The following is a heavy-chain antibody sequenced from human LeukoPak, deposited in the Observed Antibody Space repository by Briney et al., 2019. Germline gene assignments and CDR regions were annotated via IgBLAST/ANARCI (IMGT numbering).Heavy chain of an antibody. CDR2: ISYDGSNK. D-gene: IGHD6-13*01. CDR1: GFTFSSYA. V-gene: IGHV3-30-3*01. J-gene: IGHJ4*02. CDR3: VREPGPGYFDY. Sequence: GGSLRLSCAASGFTFSSYAMHWVRQAPGKGLEWVAVISYDGSNKYYADSVKGRFTISRDNSRNTLYLQMNSLRAEDTAVYYCVREPGPGYFDYWGQGTLVTVSS.